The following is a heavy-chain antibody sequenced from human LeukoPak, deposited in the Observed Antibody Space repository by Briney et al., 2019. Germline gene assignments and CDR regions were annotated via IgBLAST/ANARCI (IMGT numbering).Heavy chain of an antibody. J-gene: IGHJ4*02. CDR3: ARVGETWIQLWFYGYFDY. Sequence: GGSLRLSCAASGFSFSSYWMSWVRQAPGKGLEWVANIKEDGSEKYYVDSVKGRFTISRDNAKNSLYLQMNSLRAEDTAVYYCARVGETWIQLWFYGYFDYWGQGTLVTVSS. D-gene: IGHD5-18*01. CDR1: GFSFSSYW. V-gene: IGHV3-7*01. CDR2: IKEDGSEK.